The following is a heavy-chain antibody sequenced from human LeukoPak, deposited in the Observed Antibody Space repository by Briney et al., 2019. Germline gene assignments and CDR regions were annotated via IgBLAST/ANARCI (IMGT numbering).Heavy chain of an antibody. V-gene: IGHV3-11*04. CDR3: ARDFGRWFFDY. Sequence: GGSLRLSCAASGFTFSDYNMRWIRQAPGKGLEWVSSISRSGSAKYYADSVKGRFTISRDNAKNSLYLLMNSLRAEDTAVYYCARDFGRWFFDYWGQGTLVTVSS. J-gene: IGHJ4*02. CDR2: ISRSGSAK. D-gene: IGHD4-23*01. CDR1: GFTFSDYN.